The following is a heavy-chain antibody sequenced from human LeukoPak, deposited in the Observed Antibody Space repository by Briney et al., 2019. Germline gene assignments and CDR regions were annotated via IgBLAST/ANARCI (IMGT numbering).Heavy chain of an antibody. J-gene: IGHJ6*03. CDR2: IYYSGST. CDR3: ARAVRDIVVVPAASPMDV. D-gene: IGHD2-2*01. V-gene: IGHV4-30-4*08. Sequence: SQTLSLTCTVSGGSISSGGYYWSWIRQPPGKGLEWIGYIYYSGSTYYNPSLKSRVTISVGTSKNQFSLKLSSVTAADTAVYYCARAVRDIVVVPAASPMDVWGKGTTVTVSS. CDR1: GGSISSGGYY.